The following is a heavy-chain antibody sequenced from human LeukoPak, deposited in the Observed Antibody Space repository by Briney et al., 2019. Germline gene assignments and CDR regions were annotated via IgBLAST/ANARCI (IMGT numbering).Heavy chain of an antibody. Sequence: GRSLRLSCAASGFTFDDYAMHWVRRAPGKGLEWVSGISWNSGSIGYADSVKGRFTISRDNAKNSLYLQMNSLRAEDTALYYCAKGPYDSSGYYLYDAFDIWGQGTMVTVSS. D-gene: IGHD3-22*01. CDR2: ISWNSGSI. CDR3: AKGPYDSSGYYLYDAFDI. V-gene: IGHV3-9*01. J-gene: IGHJ3*02. CDR1: GFTFDDYA.